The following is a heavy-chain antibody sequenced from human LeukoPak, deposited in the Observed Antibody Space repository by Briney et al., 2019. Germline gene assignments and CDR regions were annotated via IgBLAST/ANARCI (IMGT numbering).Heavy chain of an antibody. CDR2: ISYDGSNK. J-gene: IGHJ4*02. Sequence: GGSLRLSCAASGFTFSSYAMHWVRQAPGKGLEWVAVISYDGSNKYYADSVKGRFTISRDNSKNTLYLQMNSLRAEDTAVYYCARDAIEGFGELSPIDYWGQGTLVTVSS. V-gene: IGHV3-30-3*01. D-gene: IGHD3-10*01. CDR1: GFTFSSYA. CDR3: ARDAIEGFGELSPIDY.